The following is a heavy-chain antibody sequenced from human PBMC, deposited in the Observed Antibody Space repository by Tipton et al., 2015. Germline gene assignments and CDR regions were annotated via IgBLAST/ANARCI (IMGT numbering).Heavy chain of an antibody. J-gene: IGHJ6*02. V-gene: IGHV4-61*01. CDR2: ISYSGST. CDR3: ARDLEHGMDV. Sequence: GLVKPSETLSLTCTVSGGSVSTRNYYWGWIRQSPGKGLEWIGYISYSGSTNFNPSLKRRVTITLDTSKNQFSLTLNSVTAADTAGYYCARDLEHGMDVWGQGATVTVSS. D-gene: IGHD5-24*01. CDR1: GGSVSTRNYY.